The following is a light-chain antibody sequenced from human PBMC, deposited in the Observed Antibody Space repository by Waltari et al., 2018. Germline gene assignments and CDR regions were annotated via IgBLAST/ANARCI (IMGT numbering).Light chain of an antibody. CDR2: GAS. CDR3: QQYKSYKT. J-gene: IGKJ1*01. CDR1: QSITTS. V-gene: IGKV1-5*03. Sequence: DIQMTQSPSTLSASVGDTVISSCRASQSITTSLAWYQQKPGKAPDVLIYGASNLEGGVPSRFSGSGSGTEFTLTISSLQPDDFATYYCQQYKSYKTFGQGTRVEIK.